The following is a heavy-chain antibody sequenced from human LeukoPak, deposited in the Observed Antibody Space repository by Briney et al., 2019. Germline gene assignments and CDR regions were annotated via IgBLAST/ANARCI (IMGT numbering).Heavy chain of an antibody. CDR2: ISHDGSNK. CDR3: ARSLTMVRAYDY. V-gene: IGHV3-30*04. CDR1: GFTFSNYA. Sequence: PGRSLRLSCAASGFTFSNYAIHWVRQAPGKGLEWVAVISHDGSNKYYADSVKGRFTISRDNSKNTVFLHMSSLRTEDTAVYYCARSLTMVRAYDYWGQGTLVTVSS. J-gene: IGHJ4*02. D-gene: IGHD3-10*01.